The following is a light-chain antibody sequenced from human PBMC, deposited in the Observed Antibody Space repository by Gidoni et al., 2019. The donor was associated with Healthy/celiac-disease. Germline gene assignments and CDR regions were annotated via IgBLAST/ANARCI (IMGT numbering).Light chain of an antibody. CDR2: GAS. Sequence: DIVFTQSTGTLSLSPGERATLACRASQSVSSSYLAWYQQKPGQAPRLLSYGASRRATGIPDSFSGSVSGTDFTLTISRLEPEDFAVYYCQQYGSSPMYTFGQGTKLEIK. J-gene: IGKJ2*01. CDR1: QSVSSSY. V-gene: IGKV3-20*01. CDR3: QQYGSSPMYT.